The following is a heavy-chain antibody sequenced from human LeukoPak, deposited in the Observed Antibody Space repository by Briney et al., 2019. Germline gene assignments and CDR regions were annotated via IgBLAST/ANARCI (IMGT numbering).Heavy chain of an antibody. CDR3: ARSSAAAFDI. CDR2: IKEDGSEK. V-gene: IGHV3-7*04. J-gene: IGHJ3*02. CDR1: GFTFRSYW. D-gene: IGHD6-19*01. Sequence: GGSLRLSCAASGFTFRSYWMDWVRQAPGKGLEWVANIKEDGSEKTYVDSVKGRFTISRDNAKNSVFLHMNSLRAEDTAVYYCARSSAAAFDIWGQGTMVTVSS.